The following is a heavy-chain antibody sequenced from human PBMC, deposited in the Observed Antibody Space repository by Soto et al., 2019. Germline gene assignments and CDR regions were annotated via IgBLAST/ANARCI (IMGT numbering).Heavy chain of an antibody. CDR3: AKNWLTVYYYYGMDV. V-gene: IGHV3-23*01. CDR2: ISGSGGST. D-gene: IGHD3-22*01. Sequence: EVPLLESGGGLVQPGGSLRLSCAASGFTFSSYAMSWVRQAPGKGLEWVSAISGSGGSTYYADSVKGRFTISRDNSKNTLYLQMNSLRAEDTAVYSCAKNWLTVYYYYGMDVWGQGTTVTVSS. CDR1: GFTFSSYA. J-gene: IGHJ6*02.